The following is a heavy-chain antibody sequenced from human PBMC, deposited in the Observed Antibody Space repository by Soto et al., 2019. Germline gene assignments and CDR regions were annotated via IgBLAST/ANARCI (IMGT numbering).Heavy chain of an antibody. J-gene: IGHJ4*02. CDR1: GFTFSSCA. Sequence: QVQLVESGGGVVQPGRSLRLSCAASGFTFSSCAMHWVRQAPGKGLEWVALISYDGSNKYYADSVKGRFTISRDNSKNTLYLQMNSLRAEDTAVYYCARDKRDLRFLEWSYYFDYWGPGTLVTVSS. V-gene: IGHV3-30-3*01. CDR2: ISYDGSNK. D-gene: IGHD3-3*01. CDR3: ARDKRDLRFLEWSYYFDY.